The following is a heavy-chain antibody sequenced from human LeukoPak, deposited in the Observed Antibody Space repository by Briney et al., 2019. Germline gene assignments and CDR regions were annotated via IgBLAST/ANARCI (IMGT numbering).Heavy chain of an antibody. D-gene: IGHD3-22*01. CDR2: IIPIFGTA. Sequence: ASVKVSCKASGGTFSSYAISWVRQAPGQGLEWMGGIIPIFGTANYAQKFQGRVTITADESTSTAYMELSSLRSEDTAVYYCARDVMAYYYDSSGGDAFDIWGQGTMVTVSS. CDR1: GGTFSSYA. J-gene: IGHJ3*02. CDR3: ARDVMAYYYDSSGGDAFDI. V-gene: IGHV1-69*13.